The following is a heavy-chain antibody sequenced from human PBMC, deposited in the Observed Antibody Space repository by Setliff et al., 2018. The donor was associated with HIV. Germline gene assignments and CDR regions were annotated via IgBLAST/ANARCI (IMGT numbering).Heavy chain of an antibody. D-gene: IGHD3-3*01. Sequence: ASVKVSCKASSYTFIGYYIHWVRQAPGQGLEWMGWIDPNNGGTKYAQVRDRVSMTRDTSISTAYMELRSLTSDDTAVYYCARNIDMHYDFWSAYDYWGQGALVTVSS. CDR1: SYTFIGYY. CDR3: ARNIDMHYDFWSAYDY. V-gene: IGHV1-2*02. CDR2: IDPNNGGT. J-gene: IGHJ4*02.